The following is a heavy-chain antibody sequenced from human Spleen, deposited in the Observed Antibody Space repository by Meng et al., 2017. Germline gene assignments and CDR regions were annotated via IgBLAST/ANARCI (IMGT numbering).Heavy chain of an antibody. CDR2: ISGSGGKT. V-gene: IGHV3-23*01. J-gene: IGHJ4*02. CDR3: AKSQRGWDYFDY. CDR1: GFTFDAYA. D-gene: IGHD1-1*01. Sequence: GESLKISCAASGFTFDAYAMSWVRQAPGKGLEWVSAISGSGGKTYYSDSVKGRFTISRDSSTNTLYMQMNSLRAEDTAIYYCAKSQRGWDYFDYWGQGTLVTVSS.